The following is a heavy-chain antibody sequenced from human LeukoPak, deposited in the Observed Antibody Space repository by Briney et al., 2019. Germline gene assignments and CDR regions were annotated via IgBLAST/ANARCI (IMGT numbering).Heavy chain of an antibody. D-gene: IGHD5-24*01. Sequence: GGSLRLSCAASGFTFSSYEMNWVRQARGKGLEWVSYISSSGSTIYYADSVKGRFTISRDNAKNSLYLQMNSLRAEDTAVYYCARGDGYNVDYWGQGTLVTVSS. CDR3: ARGDGYNVDY. J-gene: IGHJ4*02. CDR1: GFTFSSYE. CDR2: ISSSGSTI. V-gene: IGHV3-48*03.